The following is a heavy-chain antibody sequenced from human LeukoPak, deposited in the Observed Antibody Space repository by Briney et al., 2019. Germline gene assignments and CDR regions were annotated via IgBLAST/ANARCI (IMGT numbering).Heavy chain of an antibody. D-gene: IGHD2-15*01. CDR1: GDSISTYY. V-gene: IGHV4-59*01. CDR2: IYHSGNT. Sequence: SETLSLTCSVSGDSISTYYWSWIRQSPGKGLEWIGYIYHSGNTNYNPSLKSRVTISADTSNNQFSLRLSSVTAADTAVYSCATGYSSAWYYFDYWGQGTLVTVSS. CDR3: ATGYSSAWYYFDY. J-gene: IGHJ4*02.